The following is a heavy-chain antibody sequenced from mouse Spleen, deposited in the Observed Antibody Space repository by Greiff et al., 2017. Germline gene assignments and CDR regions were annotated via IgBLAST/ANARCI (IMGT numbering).Heavy chain of an antibody. CDR3: TRRGQFITTVVARYWYFDV. CDR2: IYPGNSDT. D-gene: IGHD1-1*01. Sequence: EVQLQQSGTVLARPGASVKMSCKTSGYTFTSYWMHWVKQRPGQGLEWIGAIYPGNSDTSYNQKFKGKAKLTAVTSASTAYMELSSLTNEDSAVYYCTRRGQFITTVVARYWYFDVWGAGTTVTVSS. J-gene: IGHJ1*01. V-gene: IGHV1-5*01. CDR1: GYTFTSYW.